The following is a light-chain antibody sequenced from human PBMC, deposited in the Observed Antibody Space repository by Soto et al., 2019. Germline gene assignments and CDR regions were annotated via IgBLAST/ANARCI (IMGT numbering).Light chain of an antibody. CDR1: SSDVGGQNA. CDR2: DVS. CDR3: CSYAGSSTVV. V-gene: IGLV2-23*02. J-gene: IGLJ2*01. Sequence: QSALTQPASVSGSPGQSITISCTGTSSDVGGQNAVSWYQQHPGKAPKFMIYDVSKRPSGVSSRFSGSKSGNTASLTISGLQAEDEVDYYCCSYAGSSTVVFGGGTQLTVL.